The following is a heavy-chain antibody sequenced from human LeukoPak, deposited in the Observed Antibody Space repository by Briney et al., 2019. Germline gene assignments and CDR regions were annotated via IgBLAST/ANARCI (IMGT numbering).Heavy chain of an antibody. CDR3: ARTTYYCGSGSYYECDY. CDR1: GFTFSSYS. Sequence: GGSLRLSCAASGFTFSSYSMNWVRQAPGKGLEWVSSISSSSSYIYYADSVKGRFTISRDNAKNSLYLQMNSLRAEDTAVYYCARTTYYCGSGSYYECDYWGQGTLVTVSS. CDR2: ISSSSSYI. V-gene: IGHV3-21*01. D-gene: IGHD3-10*01. J-gene: IGHJ4*02.